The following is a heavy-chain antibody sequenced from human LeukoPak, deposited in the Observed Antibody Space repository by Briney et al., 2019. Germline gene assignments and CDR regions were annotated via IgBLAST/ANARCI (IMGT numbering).Heavy chain of an antibody. CDR3: AREASRLLWSWFDP. Sequence: SETLSLTCTVSGGSISSYYWSWIRQPPGKGLEWIGYIYYSGSTNYNPSLKSRVTISADTSKNQFSLKLSSVTAADTAVYYCAREASRLLWSWFDPWGQGTLVTVSS. V-gene: IGHV4-59*12. D-gene: IGHD2-2*01. CDR2: IYYSGST. CDR1: GGSISSYY. J-gene: IGHJ5*02.